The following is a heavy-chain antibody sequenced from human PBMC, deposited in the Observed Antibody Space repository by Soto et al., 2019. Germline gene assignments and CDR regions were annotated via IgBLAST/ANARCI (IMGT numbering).Heavy chain of an antibody. J-gene: IGHJ6*02. CDR3: ARESPPVNSNTTETDYYCMDA. V-gene: IGHV1-69*17. Sequence: QVQLVQSGAEVTKPGSSVKVSCTPFGGTFGTYAVSWLRQAPGQGLEWRGGITPFSGVRNYAQKFRGRVTISADTSGTTAYMELGGLRSEDTAVYFCARESPPVNSNTTETDYYCMDAWGQGTTVTVSS. CDR1: GGTFGTYA. CDR2: ITPFSGVR. D-gene: IGHD4-4*01.